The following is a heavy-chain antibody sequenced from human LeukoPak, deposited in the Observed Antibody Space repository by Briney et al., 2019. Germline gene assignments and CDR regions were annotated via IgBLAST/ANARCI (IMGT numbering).Heavy chain of an antibody. Sequence: ASVKVSCKASGGTFSSYAISWVRQAPGQGLEWMGWINPNSGGTNYAQKFQGRVTMTRDTSISTAYMELSRLRSDDTAVYYCARDDIVVVPAADFDYWGQGTLVTVSS. D-gene: IGHD2-2*01. J-gene: IGHJ4*02. V-gene: IGHV1-2*02. CDR3: ARDDIVVVPAADFDY. CDR1: GGTFSSYA. CDR2: INPNSGGT.